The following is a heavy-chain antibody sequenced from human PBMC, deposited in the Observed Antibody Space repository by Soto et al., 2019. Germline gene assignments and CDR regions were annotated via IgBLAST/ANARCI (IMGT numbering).Heavy chain of an antibody. J-gene: IGHJ4*02. D-gene: IGHD2-15*01. CDR1: GGSFSGYY. CDR3: ASPAQGGARKVVAAFDY. V-gene: IGHV4-34*01. Sequence: SETLSLTCAVYGGSFSGYYWSWIRQPPGKGLEWIGEINHSGSTNYNPSLKSRVTISVDTSKNQFSLKLSSVTAADTAVYYCASPAQGGARKVVAAFDYWGQGTLVTVSS. CDR2: INHSGST.